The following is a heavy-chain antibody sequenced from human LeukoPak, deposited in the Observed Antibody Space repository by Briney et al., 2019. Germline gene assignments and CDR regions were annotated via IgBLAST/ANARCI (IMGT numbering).Heavy chain of an antibody. J-gene: IGHJ4*02. CDR2: TYYGGDT. Sequence: SETLSLTCTVSGGSISSSSYYWGWIRQPPGKGLEWIGNTYYGGDTYYNPSLKSRVTISVDTSKNQFSLKLSSVTAADTAVYYCARRGYSYGYDYWGQGTLVTVSS. CDR3: ARRGYSYGYDY. CDR1: GGSISSSSYY. D-gene: IGHD5-18*01. V-gene: IGHV4-39*01.